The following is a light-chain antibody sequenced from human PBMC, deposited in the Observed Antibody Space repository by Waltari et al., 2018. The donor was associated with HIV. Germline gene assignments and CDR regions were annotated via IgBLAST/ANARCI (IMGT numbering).Light chain of an antibody. CDR2: DDN. CDR1: NSNIGNNY. CDR3: ATWESRLGTVV. Sequence: QSVLTPPPSVSAAPGQNVAISCSGSNSNIGNNYVAWYQQLPGTAPKLLFFDDNKRPSGIPDRFSGSKSGTSATLGITGLQTGDEAHYYCATWESRLGTVVFGGGTKVTVL. V-gene: IGLV1-51*01. J-gene: IGLJ2*01.